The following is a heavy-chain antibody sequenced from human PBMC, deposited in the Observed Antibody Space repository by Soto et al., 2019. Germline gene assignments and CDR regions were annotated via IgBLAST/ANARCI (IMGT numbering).Heavy chain of an antibody. CDR2: NNAGNGNT. Sequence: QVQLVQSGAEVKKPGASVKVSCKASGYTFTSYAMHWVRQAPGQRLAWMGWNNAGNGNTKYSQKFQGRVTITRDTSASTAYMELSSLRSEDTAVYYCASSYSNYALIDYYYYGMDVWGQGTTVTVSS. J-gene: IGHJ6*02. CDR1: GYTFTSYA. CDR3: ASSYSNYALIDYYYYGMDV. D-gene: IGHD4-4*01. V-gene: IGHV1-3*01.